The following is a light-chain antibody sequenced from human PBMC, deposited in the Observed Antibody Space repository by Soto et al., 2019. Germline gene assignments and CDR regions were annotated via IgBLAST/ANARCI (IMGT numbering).Light chain of an antibody. CDR3: QQYGSSPWT. J-gene: IGKJ1*01. CDR2: VAS. CDR1: QSVTSSY. V-gene: IGKV3-20*01. Sequence: EIVLTQSPGTLSLSPGERASLSCRASQSVTSSYLAWYQQKPGQAPRLLIYVASNRATGIPDRFSGSGSGTDYTLTINRLEPEDVAVYYCQQYGSSPWTFDQGTKVEIK.